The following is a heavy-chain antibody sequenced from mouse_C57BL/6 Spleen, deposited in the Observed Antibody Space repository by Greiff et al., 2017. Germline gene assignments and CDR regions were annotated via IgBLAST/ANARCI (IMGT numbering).Heavy chain of an antibody. V-gene: IGHV1-72*01. Sequence: VQLQESGAELVKPGASVKLSCKASGYTFTSYWMHWVKQRPGRGLEWIGRIDPNSGGTKYNEKFKSKATLTVDKPSSTAYMQLSSLTSEDSAVYYCARPSFITTVVDWYFDVWGTGTTVTVSS. CDR1: GYTFTSYW. CDR3: ARPSFITTVVDWYFDV. CDR2: IDPNSGGT. D-gene: IGHD1-1*01. J-gene: IGHJ1*03.